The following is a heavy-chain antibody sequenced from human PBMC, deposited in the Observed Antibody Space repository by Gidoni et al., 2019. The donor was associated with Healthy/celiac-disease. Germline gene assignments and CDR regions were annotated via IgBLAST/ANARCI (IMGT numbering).Heavy chain of an antibody. CDR3: ARGLVGAYGIDV. Sequence: QVQLQEAGPGLVKPSETLSLTCTAPGGSISSSSWRWIRQPPGKGLEWSGYIYYSGSTNYNPSLKSRVTISVDTSKNQFSLKLSSVTAADTAVYYCARGLVGAYGIDVWGQGTTVTVSS. V-gene: IGHV4-59*01. CDR1: GGSISSSS. J-gene: IGHJ6*02. CDR2: IYYSGST. D-gene: IGHD1-26*01.